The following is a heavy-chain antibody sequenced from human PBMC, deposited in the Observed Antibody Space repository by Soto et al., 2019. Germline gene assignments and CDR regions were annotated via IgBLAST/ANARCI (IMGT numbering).Heavy chain of an antibody. CDR1: GFTFSSYS. V-gene: IGHV3-21*01. CDR2: ISSNSDYI. CDR3: ARTLAVSVPYYFDS. D-gene: IGHD6-19*01. J-gene: IGHJ4*02. Sequence: EVQLVESGGGLVKPGGSLRLSCAASGFTFSSYSLNWVRQAPGKGLEWVSAISSNSDYIFYGDSVKGRFTISRDNAKNSGYLQMNSLRAEDTAVYYCARTLAVSVPYYFDSWGQGTLVTVSS.